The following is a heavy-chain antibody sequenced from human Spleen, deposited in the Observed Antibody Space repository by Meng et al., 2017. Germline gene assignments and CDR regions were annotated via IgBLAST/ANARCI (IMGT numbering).Heavy chain of an antibody. CDR3: ARASYGTDFDY. CDR1: GGSISSGGYY. V-gene: IGHV4-31*02. J-gene: IGHJ4*02. D-gene: IGHD3-10*01. CDR2: IYYSGST. Sequence: CTVSGGSISSGGYYWSWIRQHPGKGLEWIGYIYYSGSTYYNLPLKSRVTIAIDTSKNQFSLKLSSVIAADTAVYYCARASYGTDFDYWGQGTPVTVSS.